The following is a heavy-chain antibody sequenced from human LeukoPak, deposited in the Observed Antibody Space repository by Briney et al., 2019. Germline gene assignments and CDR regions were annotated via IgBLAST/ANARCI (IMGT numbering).Heavy chain of an antibody. CDR2: IYDGGST. CDR3: ARVPNYYDSSGYYYSGPAFDI. D-gene: IGHD3-22*01. Sequence: SETLSLTCTVSGGSISSYYWRWIRQPPGKGLEWVGNIYDGGSTNYNPSLKSRVTISVDTSKNQFSLKLSSVTAADTAVYYCARVPNYYDSSGYYYSGPAFDIWGQGTMVTVSS. J-gene: IGHJ3*02. CDR1: GGSISSYY. V-gene: IGHV4-59*01.